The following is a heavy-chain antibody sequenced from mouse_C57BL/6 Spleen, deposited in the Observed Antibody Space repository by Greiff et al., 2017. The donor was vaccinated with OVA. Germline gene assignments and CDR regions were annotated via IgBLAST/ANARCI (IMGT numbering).Heavy chain of an antibody. Sequence: QVQLQQPGAELVKPGASVKMSCKASGYTFTNYWITWVKQRPGQGLEWIGDIYPGSGSTNYNEKFKSKATLTVDTSSSTAYMQLSSLTSEDSAVYYCARGIYYDYDDAMDYWGQGTSVTVSS. CDR1: GYTFTNYW. CDR2: IYPGSGST. V-gene: IGHV1-55*01. J-gene: IGHJ4*01. D-gene: IGHD2-4*01. CDR3: ARGIYYDYDDAMDY.